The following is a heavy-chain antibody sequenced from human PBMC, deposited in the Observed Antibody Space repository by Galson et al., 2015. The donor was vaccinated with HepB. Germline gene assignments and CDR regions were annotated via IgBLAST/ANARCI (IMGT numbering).Heavy chain of an antibody. D-gene: IGHD6-19*01. CDR2: ISSSSSYI. CDR1: GFTFSSYS. Sequence: SLRLSCAASGFTFSSYSVNWVRQAPGKGLEWVSSISSSSSYIYYADSVKGRFTISRDNAKNSLYLQMNSLRAEDTAVYYCAREGGYSSGWSPLPDYWGQGTLVTVSS. CDR3: AREGGYSSGWSPLPDY. V-gene: IGHV3-21*01. J-gene: IGHJ4*02.